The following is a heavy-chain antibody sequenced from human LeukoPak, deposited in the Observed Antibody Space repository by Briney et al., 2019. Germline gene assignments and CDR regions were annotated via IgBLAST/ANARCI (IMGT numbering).Heavy chain of an antibody. CDR3: ARGQSEVHYYDSSGSLDY. Sequence: PSETLSLTCAVYGGSFSGYYWSWIRQPPGKGLEWIGEINHSGSTNYNPSLKVRVTISVDTSKNQFSLNLSSVTAADTAVYYCARGQSEVHYYDSSGSLDYWGQGTLVTVSS. D-gene: IGHD3-22*01. J-gene: IGHJ4*02. CDR2: INHSGST. V-gene: IGHV4-34*01. CDR1: GGSFSGYY.